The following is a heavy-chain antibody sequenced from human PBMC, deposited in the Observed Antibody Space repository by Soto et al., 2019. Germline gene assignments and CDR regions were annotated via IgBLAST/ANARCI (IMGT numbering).Heavy chain of an antibody. CDR3: AKDREKGAVAEYYYYGMDV. Sequence: EVQLLESGGGLVQPGGSLRLSCAASGFTFSSYAMSWVRQAPGKGLEWVSALSGSGGSTYYADSVTGRFTTSRNNSKNTLYLQMNSLRAEDTAVYYCAKDREKGAVAEYYYYGMDVWGQGTTVTVS. V-gene: IGHV3-23*01. D-gene: IGHD6-19*01. CDR2: LSGSGGST. CDR1: GFTFSSYA. J-gene: IGHJ6*02.